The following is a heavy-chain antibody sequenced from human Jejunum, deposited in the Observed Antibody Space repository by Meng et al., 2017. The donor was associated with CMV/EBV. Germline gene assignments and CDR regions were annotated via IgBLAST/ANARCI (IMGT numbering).Heavy chain of an antibody. J-gene: IGHJ4*02. Sequence: QLQWQESGPGLVKPAETLSLTCTVSGASISSSLYYWGWIRQPPGKGLEWIGSVYYSGSTYYNPSLESRVTISVDTSKNQFSLKLTSVTAADTATYYCARDPTPDGSDYWGRGTLVTVSS. CDR1: GASISSSLYY. D-gene: IGHD3-10*01. V-gene: IGHV4-39*07. CDR3: ARDPTPDGSDY. CDR2: VYYSGST.